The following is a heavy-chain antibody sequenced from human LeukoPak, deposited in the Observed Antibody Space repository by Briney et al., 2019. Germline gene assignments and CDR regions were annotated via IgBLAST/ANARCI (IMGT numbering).Heavy chain of an antibody. D-gene: IGHD6-6*01. Sequence: GGSLRLSCAASGFTLSTYGMNWVRQAPGNGLEWVSTISTNSANTYYTDSVKGRFTISRDNSKNTLFMQMNSLRAEDTAVYYCAKGQSTIATRSFDSWGHGTLVTVSS. CDR3: AKGQSTIATRSFDS. CDR2: ISTNSANT. J-gene: IGHJ4*01. CDR1: GFTLSTYG. V-gene: IGHV3-23*01.